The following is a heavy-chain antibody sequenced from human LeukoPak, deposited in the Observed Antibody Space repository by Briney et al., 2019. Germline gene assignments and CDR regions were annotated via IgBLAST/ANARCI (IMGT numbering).Heavy chain of an antibody. D-gene: IGHD3-22*01. CDR1: GGPISSYH. CDR2: IYTSGST. V-gene: IGHV4-4*07. Sequence: SETQSLTCTVSGGPISSYHWSWIRHSAGEGLEWIGHIYTSGSTNYNHYLKSRVTMSVDTSKNQISLKLSSVTAADTAVYYGAREIGDYYDSSGYRTYYFDYWGQGTLVTVSS. CDR3: AREIGDYYDSSGYRTYYFDY. J-gene: IGHJ4*02.